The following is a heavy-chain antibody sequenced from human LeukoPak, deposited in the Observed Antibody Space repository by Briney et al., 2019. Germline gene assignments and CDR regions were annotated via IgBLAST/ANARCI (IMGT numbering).Heavy chain of an antibody. Sequence: SSETLSLTSTVSGVSTCSVSYYCRSIRQPAGKGLGWLGRIYTSGSTNYNPSLKSRATISVDTSKNQFSRRLSSVTAADTAVYYCTSANGYGLIDYWGQGTLVTVSS. CDR3: TSANGYGLIDY. D-gene: IGHD3-16*01. V-gene: IGHV4-61*02. J-gene: IGHJ4*02. CDR2: IYTSGST. CDR1: GVSTCSVSYY.